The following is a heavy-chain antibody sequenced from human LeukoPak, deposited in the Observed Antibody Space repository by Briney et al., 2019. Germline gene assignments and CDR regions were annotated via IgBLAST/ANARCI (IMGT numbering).Heavy chain of an antibody. CDR3: ATSAARAIES. CDR2: IKQDGSEK. V-gene: IGHV3-7*01. Sequence: GGSLRLSCAASGFTFSSYWMSWVRQAPGKGMECVANIKQDGSEKYYVDSVRGRFTLSRDNAKNSLYLQMNSLRVEDTAVYYCATSAARAIESWGQGTLVTVSS. J-gene: IGHJ4*02. CDR1: GFTFSSYW. D-gene: IGHD6-25*01.